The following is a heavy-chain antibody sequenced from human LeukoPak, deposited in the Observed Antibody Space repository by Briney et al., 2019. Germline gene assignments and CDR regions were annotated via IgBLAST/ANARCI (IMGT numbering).Heavy chain of an antibody. CDR1: GYTFTNYY. J-gene: IGHJ3*01. CDR2: INPSGGST. CDR3: ARDMFITMIVVSRGAFDV. V-gene: IGHV1-46*01. Sequence: ASVKVSCKTSGYTFTNYYIHWVRQAPGQGRECMGIINPSGGSTSYAQKFQGRVTMTRDVSTSTVYMELSSLRSEDTAVYYCARDMFITMIVVSRGAFDVWGQGTMVTVSS. D-gene: IGHD3-22*01.